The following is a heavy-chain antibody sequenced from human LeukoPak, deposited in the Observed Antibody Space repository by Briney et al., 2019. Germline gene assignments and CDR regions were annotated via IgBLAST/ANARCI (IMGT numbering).Heavy chain of an antibody. D-gene: IGHD2-15*01. CDR2: IIPIFGTA. CDR1: GGTFSSYA. V-gene: IGHV1-69*05. J-gene: IGHJ6*03. Sequence: GSSVKVSCKASGGTFSSYAISWVRQAPGQGLEWMGRIIPIFGTANYAQKFQGRVTITTDESTSTAYMELSSLRSEDTAVYYCARALVVVVAANYMDVWGKGTTVTVSS. CDR3: ARALVVVVAANYMDV.